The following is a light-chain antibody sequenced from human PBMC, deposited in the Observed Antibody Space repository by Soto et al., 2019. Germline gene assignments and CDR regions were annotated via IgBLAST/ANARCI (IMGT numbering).Light chain of an antibody. J-gene: IGLJ1*01. Sequence: LTPPAAVSGSPGQSITISCTGTSGDIGSYNRVSWYQQHPGKAPKLIIYEVTDRPSGVSNRFSGSKSGNTASLTISGLQAEDEAEYYCSSYTNINTRACVFGTGTKVTV. CDR1: SGDIGSYNR. CDR2: EVT. V-gene: IGLV2-14*01. CDR3: SSYTNINTRACV.